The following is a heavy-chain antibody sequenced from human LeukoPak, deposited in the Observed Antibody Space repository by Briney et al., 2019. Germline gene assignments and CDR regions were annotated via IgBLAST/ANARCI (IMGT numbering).Heavy chain of an antibody. J-gene: IGHJ4*02. V-gene: IGHV4-34*01. D-gene: IGHD2-2*02. CDR2: INHSGST. Sequence: SETLSLTCAVYGGSFSGYYWSWVRQPPGKGREWIGEINHSGSTNYNPSLESRVTISVDTSKNQFSLKLSSVTAADTAVYYCARRKYCSSTSCYTIDYWGQGTLVTVSS. CDR1: GGSFSGYY. CDR3: ARRKYCSSTSCYTIDY.